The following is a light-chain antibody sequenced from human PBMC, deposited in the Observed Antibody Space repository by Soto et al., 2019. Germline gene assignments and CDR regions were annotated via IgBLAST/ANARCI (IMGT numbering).Light chain of an antibody. J-gene: IGKJ1*01. CDR3: QQYASSPRT. CDR1: QRVGSSY. V-gene: IGKV3-20*01. Sequence: EIVLTQSPGTLSLSPGERVTLSCRASQRVGSSYLAWYQQKPGQAPRLLIYGASSRATGIPDRFTGSGSGTDFTLTISRLEPEDFAVYYCQQYASSPRTFGQGTNVEIK. CDR2: GAS.